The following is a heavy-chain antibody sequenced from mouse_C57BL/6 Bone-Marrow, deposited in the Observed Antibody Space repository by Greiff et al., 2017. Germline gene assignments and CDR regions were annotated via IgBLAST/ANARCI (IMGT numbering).Heavy chain of an antibody. CDR2: IDPSDSYT. Sequence: VQLQQPGAELVMPGASVKLSCKASGYTFTSYCMPWVKQRPGQGLEWIGEIDPSDSYTNYNNKFKSKSTLTVDKSSSTAYMQLSSLTSEDSAVYYCARERDYALARDDWGQGTSVTVSS. J-gene: IGHJ4*01. CDR1: GYTFTSYC. CDR3: ARERDYALARDD. V-gene: IGHV1-69*01. D-gene: IGHD2-4*01.